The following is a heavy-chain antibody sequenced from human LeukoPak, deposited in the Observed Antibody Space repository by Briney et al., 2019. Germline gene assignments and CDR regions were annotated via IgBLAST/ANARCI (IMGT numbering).Heavy chain of an antibody. D-gene: IGHD6-19*01. CDR3: ARDQGIAVAGNELDY. Sequence: ASVKVSCKASGGTFSSYAISWVRQAPGQGLEWMGRIIPMLGIANYAQKFQGRVTITADKSTSTAYMELSSLRSEDTAVYYCARDQGIAVAGNELDYWGQGTLVTVSS. CDR2: IIPMLGIA. CDR1: GGTFSSYA. V-gene: IGHV1-69*04. J-gene: IGHJ4*02.